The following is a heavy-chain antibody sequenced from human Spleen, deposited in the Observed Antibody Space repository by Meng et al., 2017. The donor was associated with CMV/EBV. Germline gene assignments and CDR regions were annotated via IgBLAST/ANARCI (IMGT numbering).Heavy chain of an antibody. CDR1: GYGFSGYY. D-gene: IGHD2-2*01. CDR2: INPNSGGT. V-gene: IGHV1-2*02. CDR3: AREDIVVVPAAIYYYYYGMDV. Sequence: ASVKVSCKASGYGFSGYYMHWVRQAPGQGLEWMGWINPNSGGTNYAQKFQGRVTMTRDTSISTAYMELSRLRSDDTAVYYCAREDIVVVPAAIYYYYYGMDVWGQGTTVTVSS. J-gene: IGHJ6*02.